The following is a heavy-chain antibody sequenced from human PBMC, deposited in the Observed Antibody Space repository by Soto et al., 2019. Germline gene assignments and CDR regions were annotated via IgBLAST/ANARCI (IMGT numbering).Heavy chain of an antibody. Sequence: EVRLLESGRGLVQPGGSLRLSCATSGFTFSNSAMSWVRQAPGKGLEWVSFISFSGGNTYYADSVKGRFTISGDNSKNTLYLQMNSLRAEDTAAYYCAKATLRETAGDVFDYWGQGTLVTVSS. CDR3: AKATLRETAGDVFDY. CDR1: GFTFSNSA. CDR2: ISFSGGNT. J-gene: IGHJ4*02. D-gene: IGHD2-8*02. V-gene: IGHV3-23*01.